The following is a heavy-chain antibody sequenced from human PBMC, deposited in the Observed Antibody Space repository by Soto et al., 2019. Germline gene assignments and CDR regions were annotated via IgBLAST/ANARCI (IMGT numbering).Heavy chain of an antibody. V-gene: IGHV3-23*01. Sequence: GVSLRLSCAASGFTFSNYAMSWVRQAPGKGLEWVSGLNGSGGSTYYADSVKGRFTISRDNSKNTLYLQMNSLRAEDTAVYYCAKGLGYSNSYFDYWGQGILVTVSS. J-gene: IGHJ4*02. CDR3: AKGLGYSNSYFDY. CDR1: GFTFSNYA. D-gene: IGHD6-6*01. CDR2: LNGSGGST.